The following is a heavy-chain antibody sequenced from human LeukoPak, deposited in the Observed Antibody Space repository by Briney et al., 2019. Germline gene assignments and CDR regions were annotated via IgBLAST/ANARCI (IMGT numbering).Heavy chain of an antibody. J-gene: IGHJ4*02. CDR1: GFIFSNYA. CDR2: IGGSGAST. V-gene: IGHV3-23*01. D-gene: IGHD4-17*01. Sequence: QPGGSLRLSCAASGFIFSNYAMTWVRQAPGKGLEWVSAIGGSGASTYYADSVKGRFTISRDNSKNMVYLQMNSLRAEDTAVYYCAKNSARTTVTTGLSYWGQGTLVTVSS. CDR3: AKNSARTTVTTGLSY.